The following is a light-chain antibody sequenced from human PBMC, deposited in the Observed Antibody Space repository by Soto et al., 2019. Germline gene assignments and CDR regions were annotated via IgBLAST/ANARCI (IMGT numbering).Light chain of an antibody. J-gene: IGKJ1*01. V-gene: IGKV3-20*01. CDR1: QTISSNN. Sequence: EIVLTQSPGTLSVSPGERATLSCRASQTISSNNLAWYQQKPGQAPSLLIYGTSSRATGIPDRFSGSGSGTYFTLTISRLEPEDSAMYYCQQFGSWTFGQGTKVEI. CDR3: QQFGSWT. CDR2: GTS.